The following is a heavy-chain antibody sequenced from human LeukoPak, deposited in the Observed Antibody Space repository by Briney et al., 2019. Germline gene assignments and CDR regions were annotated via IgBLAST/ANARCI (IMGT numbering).Heavy chain of an antibody. CDR3: ARERPMGGTTPIDY. Sequence: PGGSLRLSCAVSGFTVTSIYMSWVRQAPGKGLECVSYISSSSSYTNYADSVKGRFTISRDNAKNSLYLQMNSLRAEDTAVYYCARERPMGGTTPIDYWGQGTLVTVSS. D-gene: IGHD1-7*01. CDR1: GFTVTSIY. J-gene: IGHJ4*02. CDR2: ISSSSSYT. V-gene: IGHV3-11*06.